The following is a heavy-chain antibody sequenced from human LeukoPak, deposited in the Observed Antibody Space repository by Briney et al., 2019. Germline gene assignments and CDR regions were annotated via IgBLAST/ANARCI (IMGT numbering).Heavy chain of an antibody. J-gene: IGHJ5*02. CDR2: ISAYNGNT. Sequence: ASVKVSCKASGYTFTSYGISWMRQAPGQGLEWMGWISAYNGNTNYAQKLQGRVTMTTDTSTSTAYMELRSLRSDDTAVYYCARVLMVRVVIDWFVPWGQGTLVTVSS. CDR3: ARVLMVRVVIDWFVP. CDR1: GYTFTSYG. D-gene: IGHD3-10*01. V-gene: IGHV1-18*01.